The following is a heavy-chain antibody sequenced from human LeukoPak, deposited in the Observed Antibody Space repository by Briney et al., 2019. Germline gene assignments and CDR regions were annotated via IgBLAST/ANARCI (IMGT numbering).Heavy chain of an antibody. CDR2: IYTSGST. CDR3: ARHSHSYYYDSSGYPGAFDI. Sequence: SETLSLTCTVSGGSISSYYWSWIRQPAGKGLEWIGRIYTSGSTNYNPSLKSRVTISVDTSKNQFSLKLSSVTAADTAVYYCARHSHSYYYDSSGYPGAFDIWGQGTMVTVSS. CDR1: GGSISSYY. V-gene: IGHV4-4*07. D-gene: IGHD3-22*01. J-gene: IGHJ3*02.